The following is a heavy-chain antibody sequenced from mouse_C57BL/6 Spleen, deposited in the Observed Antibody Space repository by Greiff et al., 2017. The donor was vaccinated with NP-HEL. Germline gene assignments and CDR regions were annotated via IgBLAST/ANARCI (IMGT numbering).Heavy chain of an antibody. V-gene: IGHV1-82*01. J-gene: IGHJ4*01. CDR3: ARFYGNYPYAMDY. CDR2: IYPGDGDT. Sequence: QVQLQQSGPELVKPGASVKISCKASGYAFSSSWMNWVKQRPGKGLEWIGRIYPGDGDTNYNGKFKGKATLTADKSSSTAYMQLSSLTSEDSAVYFCARFYGNYPYAMDYWGQGTSVTVSS. CDR1: GYAFSSSW. D-gene: IGHD2-1*01.